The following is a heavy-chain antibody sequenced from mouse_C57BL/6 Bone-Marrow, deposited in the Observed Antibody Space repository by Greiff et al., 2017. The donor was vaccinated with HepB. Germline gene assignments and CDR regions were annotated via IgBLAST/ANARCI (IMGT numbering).Heavy chain of an antibody. D-gene: IGHD2-2*01. CDR2: ISSGGDYI. CDR1: GFTFSSYA. Sequence: DVMLVESGEGLVKPGGSLKLSCAASGFTFSSYAMSWVRQTPEKRLEWVAYISSGGDYIYYADTVKGRFTISRDNARNTLYLQMSSLKSEDTAMYYCTRDRGLSFAYWGQGTLVTVSA. CDR3: TRDRGLSFAY. V-gene: IGHV5-9-1*02. J-gene: IGHJ3*01.